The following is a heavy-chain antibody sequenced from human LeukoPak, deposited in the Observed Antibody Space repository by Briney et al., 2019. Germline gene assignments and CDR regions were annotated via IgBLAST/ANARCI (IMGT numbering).Heavy chain of an antibody. CDR1: GFTFSTYS. V-gene: IGHV3-21*01. J-gene: IGHJ3*02. CDR2: ISSGSSYI. D-gene: IGHD5-12*01. CDR3: ARAQSSFSGIVATSDAFDI. Sequence: PGGSLRLSCAASGFTFSTYSMNWVRQAPGKGLEWVSSISSGSSYIYYADSVKGRFTISRDNAKNSLYLQMNSLRAEDTAVYYCARAQSSFSGIVATSDAFDIWGQGTMVTVSS.